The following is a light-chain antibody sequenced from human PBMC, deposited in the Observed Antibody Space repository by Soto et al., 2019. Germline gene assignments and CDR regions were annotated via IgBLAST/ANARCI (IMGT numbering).Light chain of an antibody. J-gene: IGKJ1*01. V-gene: IGKV3-20*01. CDR3: QQYGSSVWT. CDR2: GAS. Sequence: EIVLTQSPGTLSLSPVERASLSCRPSQSVSTSKLAWYQQRPGQAPRLRMYGASRRATGIPARFRGSGSGTDFTLAISKLEPEDVAVYYCQQYGSSVWTFGQGTKVDIK. CDR1: QSVSTSK.